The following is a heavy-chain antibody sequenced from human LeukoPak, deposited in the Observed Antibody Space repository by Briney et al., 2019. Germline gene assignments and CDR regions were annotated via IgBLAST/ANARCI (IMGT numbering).Heavy chain of an antibody. D-gene: IGHD3/OR15-3a*01. CDR2: ISSGGSTI. CDR1: GFSFSDYS. Sequence: GGSLRLSCTASGFSFSDYSMNWVRQAPGKGLECISYISSGGSTIYHADSVKGRFTISRDNAKKSLYLEMNSLRAEDTAVYYCARDDLGTSYFYYGMDVWGQGTTVTVSS. V-gene: IGHV3-48*01. J-gene: IGHJ6*02. CDR3: ARDDLGTSYFYYGMDV.